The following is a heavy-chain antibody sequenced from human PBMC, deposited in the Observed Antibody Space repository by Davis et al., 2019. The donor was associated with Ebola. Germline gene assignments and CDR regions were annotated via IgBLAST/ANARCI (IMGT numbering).Heavy chain of an antibody. Sequence: MPSETLSLTCAVYGGSFSGYYWSWIRHPPGKGLEWIGEINHSGSTNYNPSLKSRVNISVDTSKNQFSLKLSSVTAADTAVYYCARSRSIVASAGIYYYYGMDVWGQGTTVTVSS. D-gene: IGHD5-12*01. CDR1: GGSFSGYY. CDR2: INHSGST. V-gene: IGHV4-34*01. CDR3: ARSRSIVASAGIYYYYGMDV. J-gene: IGHJ6*02.